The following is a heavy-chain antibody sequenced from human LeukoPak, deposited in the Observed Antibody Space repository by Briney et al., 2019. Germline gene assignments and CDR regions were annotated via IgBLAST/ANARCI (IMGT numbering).Heavy chain of an antibody. D-gene: IGHD3-9*01. Sequence: SQTLSLTCTVSGGSISSGDYYWSWIRPPPGKGLEWIGYIYYSGSTYYKPSLKSRVTISVDTSKNQFSLKLSSVTAADTAVYYCARGGLGGYFDWSDTDTWGQGTLVTVSS. V-gene: IGHV4-30-4*08. CDR2: IYYSGST. CDR1: GGSISSGDYY. CDR3: ARGGLGGYFDWSDTDT. J-gene: IGHJ5*02.